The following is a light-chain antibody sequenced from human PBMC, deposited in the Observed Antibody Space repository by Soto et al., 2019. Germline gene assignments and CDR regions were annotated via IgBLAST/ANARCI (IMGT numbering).Light chain of an antibody. CDR1: QSISSY. V-gene: IGKV1-39*01. J-gene: IGKJ5*01. CDR2: DAS. Sequence: DIQMTQSPSSLSASVGDRVTITCRASQSISSYLNWYQQKPGKAPKLLIYDASSLQSGVTSTFSGSGSRTDFTLTISSLQPEDFATYYCQQSYSTPFSFGQGTRLEIK. CDR3: QQSYSTPFS.